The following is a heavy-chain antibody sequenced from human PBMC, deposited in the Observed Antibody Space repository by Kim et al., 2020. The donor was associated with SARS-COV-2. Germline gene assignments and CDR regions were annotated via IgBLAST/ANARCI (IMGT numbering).Heavy chain of an antibody. CDR1: GYTFTSYG. J-gene: IGHJ6*02. CDR3: ARERVIVVVPADIYYYYYGMDV. CDR2: ISAYNGNT. Sequence: ASVKVSCKASGYTFTSYGISWVRQAPGQGLEWMGWISAYNGNTNYAQKLQGRVTMTTDTSTSTAYMELRSLRSDDTAVYYCARERVIVVVPADIYYYYYGMDVWGQGTTVTVSS. V-gene: IGHV1-18*01. D-gene: IGHD2-2*01.